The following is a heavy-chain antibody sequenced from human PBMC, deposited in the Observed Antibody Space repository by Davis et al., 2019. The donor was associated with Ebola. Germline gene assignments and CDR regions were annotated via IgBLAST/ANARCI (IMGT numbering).Heavy chain of an antibody. D-gene: IGHD4-17*01. V-gene: IGHV1-18*04. CDR1: GYTFTSYG. J-gene: IGHJ4*02. CDR3: ASDYGDYGEGHFDY. Sequence: ASVKVSCKASGYTFTSYGISWVRQAPGQGLEWMGWISAYNGNTNYSQKFQGRVTITRDTSASTAYMELSSLRSEDTAVYYCASDYGDYGEGHFDYWGQGTLVTVSS. CDR2: ISAYNGNT.